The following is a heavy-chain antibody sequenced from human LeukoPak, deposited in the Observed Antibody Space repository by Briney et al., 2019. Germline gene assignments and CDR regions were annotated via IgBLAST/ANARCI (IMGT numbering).Heavy chain of an antibody. J-gene: IGHJ4*02. V-gene: IGHV3-30*03. CDR1: GFTFSNYG. CDR3: ARSKNAWPPSIAAAGPFDY. D-gene: IGHD6-13*01. CDR2: ISFDGSDK. Sequence: GGSLRLSCAASGFTFSNYGMHWVRQAPGKGLEWVAVISFDGSDKYYADSVKGRCTISRDNSKNTLYLQMNSLRAEDTAVYYCARSKNAWPPSIAAAGPFDYWGQGTLVTVSS.